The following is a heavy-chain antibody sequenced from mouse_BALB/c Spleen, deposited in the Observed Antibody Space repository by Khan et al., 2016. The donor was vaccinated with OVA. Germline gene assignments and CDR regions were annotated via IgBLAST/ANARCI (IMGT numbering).Heavy chain of an antibody. D-gene: IGHD1-2*01. CDR3: VRSGYGSFAF. V-gene: IGHV1S29*02. Sequence: VQLKQSGPEVVKPGASVKISCKASGYTFTDYNMDWVKQRLGKSLEWIGYFFPNSGGSGYNQKFKTKATLTGDISSSTAYMALRSLTSEDSAVYYCVRSGYGSFAFWGQGTLVTVSA. J-gene: IGHJ3*01. CDR2: FFPNSGGS. CDR1: GYTFTDYN.